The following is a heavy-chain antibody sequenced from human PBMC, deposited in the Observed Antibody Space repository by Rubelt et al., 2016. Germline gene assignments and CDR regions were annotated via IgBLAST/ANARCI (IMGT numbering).Heavy chain of an antibody. V-gene: IGHV4-39*07. J-gene: IGHJ4*02. CDR2: VYYDGHT. Sequence: QLQLQESGPGLVKPSEILSLTCTVSGGSMSGSSHYWAWIRQPPGKGLEWIGSVYYDGHTYYNPSLKSRLTISVATSKNQYSLRLSSGTAADTAVYSCAGGYYDSRGYYGALGYWGQGTLVTVSS. CDR3: AGGYYDSRGYYGALGY. CDR1: GGSMSGSSHY. D-gene: IGHD3-22*01.